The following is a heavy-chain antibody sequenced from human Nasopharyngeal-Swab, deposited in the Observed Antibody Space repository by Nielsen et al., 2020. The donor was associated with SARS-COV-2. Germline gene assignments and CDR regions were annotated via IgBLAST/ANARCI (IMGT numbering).Heavy chain of an antibody. V-gene: IGHV4-61*01. CDR1: GGSVSSGSYY. D-gene: IGHD6-13*01. CDR2: IYYTGST. Sequence: SETLSLTCSVSGGSVSSGSYYWSWIRQPPGKGLEWVGYIYYTGSTNYNPSLKSRVTISVDTSKNQFSLKLSSVTAADTAVYYCARDRTGYSSSWYYYYYGMDVWGQGTTVTVSS. J-gene: IGHJ6*02. CDR3: ARDRTGYSSSWYYYYYGMDV.